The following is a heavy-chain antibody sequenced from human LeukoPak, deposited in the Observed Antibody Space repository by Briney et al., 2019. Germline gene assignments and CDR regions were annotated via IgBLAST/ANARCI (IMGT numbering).Heavy chain of an antibody. Sequence: SGPTLVKPTQTLTLTCTFSGFSLSTSGVGVGWIRQPPGKALQWLALIYWNDDKRYSPSLKRRLTITKDTSKNQVVLTVTNMDPVDTATYYCAHSLSYYYDSPHWGQGTLVTVSS. CDR2: IYWNDDK. V-gene: IGHV2-5*01. CDR3: AHSLSYYYDSPH. CDR1: GFSLSTSGVG. J-gene: IGHJ4*02. D-gene: IGHD3-22*01.